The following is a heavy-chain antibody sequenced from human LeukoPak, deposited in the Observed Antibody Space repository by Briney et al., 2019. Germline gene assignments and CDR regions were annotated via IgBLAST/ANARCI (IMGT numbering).Heavy chain of an antibody. J-gene: IGHJ3*02. CDR1: GFTFSSYS. CDR3: ARDPKIVAFDI. D-gene: IGHD3-16*02. V-gene: IGHV3-48*01. Sequence: GSLRLSCAASGFTFSSYSMNWVRQAPGKGLEWVSSISSSSNTIYYADSVKGRFTISRDNSKNSLYLQMNSLRAEDTAVYYCARDPKIVAFDIWGQGTMVTVSS. CDR2: ISSSSNTI.